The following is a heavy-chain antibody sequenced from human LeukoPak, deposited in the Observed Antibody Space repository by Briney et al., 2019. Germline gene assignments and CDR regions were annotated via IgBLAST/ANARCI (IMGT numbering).Heavy chain of an antibody. J-gene: IGHJ4*02. Sequence: ASVKLSCTVSGFILTEVSIHWLRQAPRKGPEWMGSFDRENDETIYSHNFQGRVAMTEDTSADTAYVELTSLRSDDTAVYYCVADHYNNHGNFDFWGQGTLVTVSS. CDR3: VADHYNNHGNFDF. CDR1: GFILTEVS. D-gene: IGHD4-11*01. CDR2: FDRENDET. V-gene: IGHV1-24*01.